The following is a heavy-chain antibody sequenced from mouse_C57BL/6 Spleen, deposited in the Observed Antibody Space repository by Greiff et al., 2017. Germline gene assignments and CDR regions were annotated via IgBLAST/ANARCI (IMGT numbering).Heavy chain of an antibody. D-gene: IGHD2-5*01. CDR1: GYSITSGYD. V-gene: IGHV3-1*01. CDR2: ISYSGST. J-gene: IGHJ4*01. CDR3: ASYSNYVGAMDY. Sequence: VQLKQSGPGMVKPSQSLSLTCTVTGYSITSGYDWHWIRHFPGNKLEWMGYISYSGSTNYNPSLKSRISITHDTSKNHFFLKLNSVTTEDTATYYCASYSNYVGAMDYWGQGTSVTVSS.